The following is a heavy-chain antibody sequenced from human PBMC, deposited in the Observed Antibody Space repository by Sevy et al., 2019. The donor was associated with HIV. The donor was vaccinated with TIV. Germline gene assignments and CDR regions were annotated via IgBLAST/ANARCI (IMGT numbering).Heavy chain of an antibody. J-gene: IGHJ4*02. CDR2: IYHSGST. CDR3: ARGGSYGDYGVFEY. CDR1: GASISSGAYS. Sequence: SENLSLTCAVSGASISSGAYSWGWIRQPPGKGLEWIGSIYHSGSTYSNPSLKSRVTISVDRSKNEFSLKVNSVTAANTATSYCARGGSYGDYGVFEYWGQGTLVTVSS. V-gene: IGHV4-30-2*01. D-gene: IGHD4-17*01.